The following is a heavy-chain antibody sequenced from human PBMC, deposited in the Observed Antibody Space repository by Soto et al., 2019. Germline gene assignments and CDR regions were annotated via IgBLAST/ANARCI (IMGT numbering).Heavy chain of an antibody. CDR1: SGPSSSHN. D-gene: IGHD1-26*01. V-gene: IGHV4-59*08. Sequence: QVHVQQSGPGLVKPSETLSLSCTVSSGPSSSHNWGWIRQPPGRGLEWIGYVYYTGGTSYNPSLKSRVTISADPSTNPISLTLSSVPAADTSVYYCVTQGIDYLHGLVDYWGQGTTVSVSS. J-gene: IGHJ6*02. CDR2: VYYTGGT. CDR3: VTQGIDYLHGLVDY.